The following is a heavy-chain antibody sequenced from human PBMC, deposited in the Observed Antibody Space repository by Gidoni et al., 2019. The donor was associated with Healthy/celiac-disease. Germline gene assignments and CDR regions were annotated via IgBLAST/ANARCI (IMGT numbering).Heavy chain of an antibody. CDR2: TYSSGST. Sequence: VQLQVSGPGLVKPSQTLSLTCTVSGASISRGRYYWSWIRQHPGNVLEWIGYTYSSGSTYYNPSLKSRVTISVDTSKNQFSLKLSSVTAADTAVYYCAREKGYSYGGGFDYWGQGTLVTVSS. D-gene: IGHD5-18*01. CDR3: AREKGYSYGGGFDY. CDR1: GASISRGRYY. J-gene: IGHJ4*02. V-gene: IGHV4-31*03.